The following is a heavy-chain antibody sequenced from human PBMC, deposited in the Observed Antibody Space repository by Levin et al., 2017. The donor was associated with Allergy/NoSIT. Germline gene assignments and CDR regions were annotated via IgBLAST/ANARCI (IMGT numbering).Heavy chain of an antibody. Sequence: ASETLSLTCTVSGGSISGYYWAWIRQPPGKGLEYIGNIYYTGSTNYDPSLKSRVALSVDTSKNQFSLTVSSVTAADTAIYYCARYDKCDGGADCDFLGYWGQGTLVTVSS. D-gene: IGHD2-21*02. J-gene: IGHJ4*02. CDR2: IYYTGST. CDR3: ARYDKCDGGADCDFLGY. CDR1: GGSISGYY. V-gene: IGHV4-59*08.